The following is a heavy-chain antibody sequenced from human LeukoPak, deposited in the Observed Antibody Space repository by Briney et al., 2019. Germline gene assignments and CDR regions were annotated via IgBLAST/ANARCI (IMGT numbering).Heavy chain of an antibody. V-gene: IGHV5-51*01. Sequence: GESLEISCKGSGYSFTNYWIGWVRQMPGKGLEWMGIIYPGDSDTRYSPSFQGQVTISADKSISTAYLQWSSLKASDTAIYYCARLVSSRVFDYWGQGTLVTVSS. J-gene: IGHJ4*02. D-gene: IGHD6-6*01. CDR3: ARLVSSRVFDY. CDR1: GYSFTNYW. CDR2: IYPGDSDT.